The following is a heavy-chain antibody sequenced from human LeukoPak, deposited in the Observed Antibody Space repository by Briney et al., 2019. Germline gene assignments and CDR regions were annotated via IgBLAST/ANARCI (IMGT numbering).Heavy chain of an antibody. Sequence: PSETLSLTCAVYGGSFSGYYWSWIRQPPGKGLEWIGEINHSGSTNYNPSLKSRVTISVDTSKNQFSLKLSSVTAADTAVYYCASTGGYGYDYWGQGTLVTVSS. D-gene: IGHD5-18*01. J-gene: IGHJ4*02. V-gene: IGHV4-34*01. CDR1: GGSFSGYY. CDR2: INHSGST. CDR3: ASTGGYGYDY.